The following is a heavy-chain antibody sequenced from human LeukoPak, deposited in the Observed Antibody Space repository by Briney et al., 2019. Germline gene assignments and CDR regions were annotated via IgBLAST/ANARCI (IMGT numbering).Heavy chain of an antibody. V-gene: IGHV1-18*04. CDR3: ARDRPSRGYCSGGTCPLFDY. CDR2: ISAYNGNT. CDR1: GYTFTSYG. D-gene: IGHD2-15*01. Sequence: ASVKVSCKASGYTFTSYGISWVRQAPGQGLEWMGWISAYNGNTNYAQKLQGRVTMTTDTSTSTAYMEPRSLRSDDTAVYCCARDRPSRGYCSGGTCPLFDYWGQGTLVTVSS. J-gene: IGHJ4*02.